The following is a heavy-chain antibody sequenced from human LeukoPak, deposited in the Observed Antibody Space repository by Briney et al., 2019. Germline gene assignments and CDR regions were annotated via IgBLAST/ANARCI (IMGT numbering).Heavy chain of an antibody. CDR1: GFTFSSYA. V-gene: IGHV3-23*01. CDR2: ISGSGGST. J-gene: IGHJ4*02. D-gene: IGHD2-2*01. Sequence: PGGSLRLSCAASGFTFSSYAMSWVRQAPGKGLEWVSAISGSGGSTYYADSVKGRFTISRDNSKNTLYLQMNSLRAEDTAGYYCAKAGPIGYCSSTSCYEGGTFDYWGQGTLVTVSS. CDR3: AKAGPIGYCSSTSCYEGGTFDY.